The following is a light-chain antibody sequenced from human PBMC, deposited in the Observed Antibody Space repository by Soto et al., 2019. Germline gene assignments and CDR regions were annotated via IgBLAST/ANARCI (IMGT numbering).Light chain of an antibody. V-gene: IGKV3-15*01. CDR2: GAS. J-gene: IGKJ4*01. CDR3: QQYNNGPPAT. Sequence: EIVLTQSPATLSVSPGEGATLSRRASQSVNRNLAWYQQRPGQAPRLLMYGASVRASGAPGRFRGSGSGTEFSLTISSLQAEDFAVYYCQQYNNGPPATFGGGTKVDIK. CDR1: QSVNRN.